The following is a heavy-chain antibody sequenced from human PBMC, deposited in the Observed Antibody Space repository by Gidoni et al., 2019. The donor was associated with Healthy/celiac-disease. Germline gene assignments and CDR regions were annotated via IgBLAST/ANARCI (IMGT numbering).Heavy chain of an antibody. J-gene: IGHJ3*02. V-gene: IGHV3-30*18. D-gene: IGHD2-15*01. CDR1: GFTFSSEG. Sequence: QVPLVESGGGVVQPGRSLRLSCAAAGFTFSSEGMHWVRQATGKGLEWVAVISYDGSNKYYADSVKGRFTISRDNSKNTLYLQMNSLRAEDTAVYYCAKSSYGVVVADDAFDIWGQGTMVTVSS. CDR2: ISYDGSNK. CDR3: AKSSYGVVVADDAFDI.